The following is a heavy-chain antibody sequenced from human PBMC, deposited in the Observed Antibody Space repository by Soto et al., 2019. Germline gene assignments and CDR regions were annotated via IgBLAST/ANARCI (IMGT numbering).Heavy chain of an antibody. CDR1: GGSISSYY. V-gene: IGHV4-59*01. J-gene: IGHJ5*02. D-gene: IGHD2-21*02. Sequence: ASETLSLTCIVSGGSISSYYCSWMRQPPGKGLEWIGYIFYSGRSGSTNYNPSLKSRVIISVDTSKNQFSLKLTSVTAVDTAVYYCAKTALGWFDPWGQGTLVTVSS. CDR3: AKTALGWFDP. CDR2: IFYSGRSGST.